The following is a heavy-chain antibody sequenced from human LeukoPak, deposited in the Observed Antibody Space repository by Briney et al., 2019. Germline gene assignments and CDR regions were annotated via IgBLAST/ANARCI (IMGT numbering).Heavy chain of an antibody. V-gene: IGHV3-30*02. CDR2: VKYGGSDK. D-gene: IGHD2-8*01. J-gene: IGHJ4*02. CDR3: AKGFQWAFDY. Sequence: GGSLRLSCAASGFTFSGFGMHWVRQAPGKGLEWVSFVKYGGSDKRYADSVKGRFTISRDDSKNTVFLQVNSLRDEDTAVYYCAKGFQWAFDYWGQGTQVTVSS. CDR1: GFTFSGFG.